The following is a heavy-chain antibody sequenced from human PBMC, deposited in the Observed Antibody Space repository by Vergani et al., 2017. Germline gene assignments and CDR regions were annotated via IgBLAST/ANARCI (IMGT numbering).Heavy chain of an antibody. J-gene: IGHJ4*02. D-gene: IGHD1-26*01. CDR3: AREGAAGATIDY. Sequence: EVQLVESGGGLVQPGGSLKLSCAASGFTFSGSAMHWVRQAPGKGLVWVSRINSDGSSTSYADSVKGRFTISRDNAKNTLYLQMNSLRAEDTAVYYCAREGAAGATIDYWGQGTLVTVSS. CDR2: INSDGSST. CDR1: GFTFSGSA. V-gene: IGHV3-74*01.